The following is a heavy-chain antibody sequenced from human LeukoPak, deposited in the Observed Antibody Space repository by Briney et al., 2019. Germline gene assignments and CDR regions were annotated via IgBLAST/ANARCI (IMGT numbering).Heavy chain of an antibody. CDR3: AKIKLTGDDYFDY. CDR1: GFTFSNNA. Sequence: GGSLRLSCAASGFTFSNNAMSWVRQAPGKGLEWVSAISNDGGRTYYADSVKGRFTISRDNSKNTLYLEMNSLRAEDTAVYYCAKIKLTGDDYFDYWGQGTLVTVSS. V-gene: IGHV3-23*01. CDR2: ISNDGGRT. D-gene: IGHD7-27*01. J-gene: IGHJ4*02.